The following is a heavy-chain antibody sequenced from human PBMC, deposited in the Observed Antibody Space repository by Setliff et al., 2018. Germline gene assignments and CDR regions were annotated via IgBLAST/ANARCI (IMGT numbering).Heavy chain of an antibody. CDR1: GGSISNYY. D-gene: IGHD3-22*01. CDR2: IYTSGST. V-gene: IGHV4-4*08. Sequence: ETLSLTCSVSGGSISNYYWAWLRQPPGKGLDWIGYIYTSGSTNYNPSLKSRVTISLDTFKNQFSLKLSSVSAADTAVYYCARARSGDYSDSTGYLDYWGQGTLVTVSS. CDR3: ARARSGDYSDSTGYLDY. J-gene: IGHJ4*02.